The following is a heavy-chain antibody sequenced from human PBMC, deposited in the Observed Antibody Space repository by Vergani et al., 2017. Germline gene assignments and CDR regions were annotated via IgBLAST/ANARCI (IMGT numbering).Heavy chain of an antibody. Sequence: EVQLVESGGGLVQPGGSLRLSCAASGFTFSSYSMNWVRQAPGKGLEWVSYISSSSSTIYYADSVKGRFTISRDNAKNSLYLQMNSLRAEDTAVYYCARDSFFXYDYVWGSYRPSGGFDYWGQGTLVTVSS. CDR3: ARDSFFXYDYVWGSYRPSGGFDY. V-gene: IGHV3-48*04. CDR1: GFTFSSYS. CDR2: ISSSSSTI. J-gene: IGHJ4*02. D-gene: IGHD3-16*02.